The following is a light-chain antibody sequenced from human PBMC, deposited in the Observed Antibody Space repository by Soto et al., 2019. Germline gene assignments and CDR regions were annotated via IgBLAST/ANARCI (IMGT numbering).Light chain of an antibody. CDR1: SSDVGAYNY. J-gene: IGLJ2*01. V-gene: IGLV2-14*01. CDR2: DVT. Sequence: QSALTQPASVSGSPGQSITISCTGTSSDVGAYNYVSWYQQHPGKAPKLIIYDVTNRPSGVSDRFSVSKSGNTASLTISGLQAEDEADYHCSSHTTTSALDIFGGGTKVTVL. CDR3: SSHTTTSALDI.